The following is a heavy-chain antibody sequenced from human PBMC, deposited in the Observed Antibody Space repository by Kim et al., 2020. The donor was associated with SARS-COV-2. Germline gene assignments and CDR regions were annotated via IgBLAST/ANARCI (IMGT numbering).Heavy chain of an antibody. Sequence: KGRFTISRDNSKNTLYLQMNSLRAEDTAVYYCAKEGVYYDFWSGSQNFDYWGQGTLVTVSS. J-gene: IGHJ4*02. CDR3: AKEGVYYDFWSGSQNFDY. D-gene: IGHD3-3*01. V-gene: IGHV3-23*01.